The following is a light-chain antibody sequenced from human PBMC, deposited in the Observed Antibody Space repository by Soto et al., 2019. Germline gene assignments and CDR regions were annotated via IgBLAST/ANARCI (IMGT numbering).Light chain of an antibody. CDR3: LQDYNYPFT. V-gene: IGKV1-6*01. CDR2: SAP. CDR1: QSIRNY. J-gene: IGKJ2*01. Sequence: IQMTQSPSSLSASVGDRVTITCRASQSIRNYFNWYQQKPGKAPKVLIYSAPSLQSGAPSRLSASGSGTDFTLTISSLQPEDSAAYYCLQDYNYPFTFGQGTKLDIK.